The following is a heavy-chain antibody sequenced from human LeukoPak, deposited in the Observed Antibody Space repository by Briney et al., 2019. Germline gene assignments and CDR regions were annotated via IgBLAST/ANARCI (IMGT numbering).Heavy chain of an antibody. CDR3: ARGGYSSSWLSWFDP. Sequence: ASVKVSCKASGGTFNSYAISWVRQAPGQGLEWMGGIIPIFGTANYAQKFQGRVTITADESTSTAYMELSSLRSEDTAVYYCARGGYSSSWLSWFDPWGQGTLVTVSS. V-gene: IGHV1-69*13. CDR1: GGTFNSYA. CDR2: IIPIFGTA. J-gene: IGHJ5*02. D-gene: IGHD6-13*01.